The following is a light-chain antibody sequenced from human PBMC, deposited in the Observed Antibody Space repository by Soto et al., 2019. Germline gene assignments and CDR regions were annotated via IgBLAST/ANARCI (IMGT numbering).Light chain of an antibody. J-gene: IGKJ1*01. Sequence: EIVLTQSPGTLSLSAGERGTLSCKASQSVSSASLAWYQQKPGQAPRLLIYGASSRATGVSDRFSGSGSGTDFTLTISRLEPEDFAVYYCLRSGASPWTFGQGTKVEIK. V-gene: IGKV3-20*01. CDR3: LRSGASPWT. CDR1: QSVSSAS. CDR2: GAS.